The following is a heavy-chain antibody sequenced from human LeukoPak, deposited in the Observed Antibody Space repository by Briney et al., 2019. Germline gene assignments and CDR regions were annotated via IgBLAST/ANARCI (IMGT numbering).Heavy chain of an antibody. CDR3: ARGGYCGSSICYSLNAFDI. D-gene: IGHD2-2*01. CDR1: GFTFSSYE. CDR2: ISTGGSTI. V-gene: IGHV3-48*03. J-gene: IGHJ3*02. Sequence: GGSLRLSCVASGFTFSSYEMNWVRQAPGKGLEWVAYISTGGSTIYYADSVKGRFTISRDNAKNSLYLQMNSLRAEDTAVYYCARGGYCGSSICYSLNAFDIWSQGTMFTVSS.